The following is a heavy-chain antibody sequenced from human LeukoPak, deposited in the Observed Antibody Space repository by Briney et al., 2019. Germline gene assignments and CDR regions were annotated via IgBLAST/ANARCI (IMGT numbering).Heavy chain of an antibody. D-gene: IGHD2-15*01. CDR3: ARGGGDCSGGSCYIDA. Sequence: PSETLSLTCAVYGGSFNYHWSWIRQSPGKGLEWIGEINLGVRTNYNPSLKSRVTISVDTSKNQISLKLTSATAADTAVYYCARGGGDCSGGSCYIDAWGQGTLVTVS. CDR1: GGSFNYH. J-gene: IGHJ5*02. CDR2: INLGVRT. V-gene: IGHV4-34*01.